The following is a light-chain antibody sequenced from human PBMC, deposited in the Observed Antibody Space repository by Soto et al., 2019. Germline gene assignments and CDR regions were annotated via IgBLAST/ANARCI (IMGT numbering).Light chain of an antibody. CDR3: QVWDSSSDLVV. Sequence: QSALTQPRSVPGSPGQSVTISCTGTTSDVGGYNYVSWYQQHPGKAPKLMIYDVTKRPSGVPDRFSGSKSGNTATLTISRVEAGDEADYYCQVWDSSSDLVVFGGGTKLTVL. CDR2: DVT. J-gene: IGLJ2*01. V-gene: IGLV2-11*01. CDR1: TSDVGGYNY.